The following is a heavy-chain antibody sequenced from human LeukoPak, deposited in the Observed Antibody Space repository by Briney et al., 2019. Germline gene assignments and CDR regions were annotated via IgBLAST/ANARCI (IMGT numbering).Heavy chain of an antibody. CDR3: ARFPPTIAVAHSSC. V-gene: IGHV3-30*04. Sequence: GGSLRLSCAASEFTFSTFSMSWIRQAPGKGLVWVAVISYDGSNKYYADSVKGRFTISRDNSENTLYLQMNSLRAEDTAVYYCARFPPTIAVAHSSCWGQGTLVTVSS. D-gene: IGHD6-19*01. CDR1: EFTFSTFS. CDR2: ISYDGSNK. J-gene: IGHJ4*02.